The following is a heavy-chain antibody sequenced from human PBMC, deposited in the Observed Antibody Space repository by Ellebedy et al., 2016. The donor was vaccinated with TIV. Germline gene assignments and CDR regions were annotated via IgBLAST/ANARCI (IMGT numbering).Heavy chain of an antibody. J-gene: IGHJ4*02. Sequence: GGSLRLSCAASGFTFDDFAMHWVRQVPGKGLEWVAVIRWNGSNIGYADSVKGRFTISRDNAKSSLYLQLNSLKVEDTALYYCARGDYRGSGGLSDYWGQGSQVTVSS. CDR2: IRWNGSNI. V-gene: IGHV3-9*01. CDR3: ARGDYRGSGGLSDY. CDR1: GFTFDDFA. D-gene: IGHD3-10*01.